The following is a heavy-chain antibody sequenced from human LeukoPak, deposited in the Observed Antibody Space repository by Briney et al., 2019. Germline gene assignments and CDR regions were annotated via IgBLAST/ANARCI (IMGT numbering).Heavy chain of an antibody. CDR3: ARDPNIVGGSFFDY. J-gene: IGHJ4*02. CDR1: GGTFSSYA. CDR2: IIPIFGTA. V-gene: IGHV1-69*13. Sequence: ASVKVSCKASGGTFSSYAISWVRQAPGQGLEWMGGIIPIFGTANHAQKFQGRVTITADESTSTAYMELSSLRSEDTAVHYCARDPNIVGGSFFDYWGQGTLVTVSS. D-gene: IGHD1-26*01.